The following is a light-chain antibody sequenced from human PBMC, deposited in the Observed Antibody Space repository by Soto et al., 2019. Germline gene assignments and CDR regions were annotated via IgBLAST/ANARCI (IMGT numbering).Light chain of an antibody. J-gene: IGLJ2*01. Sequence: QSALAQPPSASGSPGQSVTISCTGTSSDVGAYNLVSWYQQHPGKAPKLMIYEVSKRRSGVPDRFSGSKSGNTASLTVSGLQAEDEADYYCSSYAGSNNLIIGGGTKLTVL. CDR1: SSDVGAYNL. CDR3: SSYAGSNNLI. V-gene: IGLV2-8*01. CDR2: EVS.